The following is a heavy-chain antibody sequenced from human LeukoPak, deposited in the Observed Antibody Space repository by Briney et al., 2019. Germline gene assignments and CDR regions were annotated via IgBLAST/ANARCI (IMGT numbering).Heavy chain of an antibody. J-gene: IGHJ5*02. CDR1: GFTFSSYA. CDR3: ARCGGDCYIGNWFDP. V-gene: IGHV3-48*03. D-gene: IGHD2-21*02. CDR2: ISSSGSTI. Sequence: GGSETLPRAVSGFTFSSYAVNWVRQAPGKGLEWVSYISSSGSTIYYADSVKGRFTISRDNAKNSLYLQMNSLRAEDTAVYYCARCGGDCYIGNWFDPWGQVSLVTVAS.